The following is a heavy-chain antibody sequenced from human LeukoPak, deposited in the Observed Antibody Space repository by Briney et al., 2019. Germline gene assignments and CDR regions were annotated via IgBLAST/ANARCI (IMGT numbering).Heavy chain of an antibody. V-gene: IGHV1-24*01. CDR1: GYTLNELS. Sequence: ASVKVSCKISGYTLNELSMHWVRQAPGKGLEWMGGFDPENGETIYAQKFQGRVTITADESTSTAYMELSSLRSEDTAVYYCARGNRGNYYYYYMDVWGKGTTVTISS. J-gene: IGHJ6*03. CDR3: ARGNRGNYYYYYMDV. D-gene: IGHD3-16*01. CDR2: FDPENGET.